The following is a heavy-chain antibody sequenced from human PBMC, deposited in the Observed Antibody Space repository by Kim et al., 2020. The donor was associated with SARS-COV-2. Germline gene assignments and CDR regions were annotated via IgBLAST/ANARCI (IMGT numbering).Heavy chain of an antibody. Sequence: ITYYNPSLKSRVTISVDTSKNQFSLKLSSVTAADTAVYYCATDIAAYFDYWGQGTLVTVSS. CDR2: IT. CDR3: ATDIAAYFDY. V-gene: IGHV4-31*02. J-gene: IGHJ4*02. D-gene: IGHD6-6*01.